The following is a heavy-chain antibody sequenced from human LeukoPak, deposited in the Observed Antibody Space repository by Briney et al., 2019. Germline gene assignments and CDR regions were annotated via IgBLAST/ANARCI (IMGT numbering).Heavy chain of an antibody. CDR2: IYPGDSDT. Sequence: GESLKISCKGSGYSFASYWIGWVRQMPGKGLEWMAIIYPGDSDTRYSPSFQGQVTISADKSISTAYLQWSSLKASDTAMYYCARLLVKNYYDSSGYYFDYWGQGTLVTVSS. CDR1: GYSFASYW. D-gene: IGHD3-22*01. V-gene: IGHV5-51*01. J-gene: IGHJ4*02. CDR3: ARLLVKNYYDSSGYYFDY.